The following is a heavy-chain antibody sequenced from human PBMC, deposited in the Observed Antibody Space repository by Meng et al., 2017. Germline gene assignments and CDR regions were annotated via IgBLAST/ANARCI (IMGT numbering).Heavy chain of an antibody. CDR3: ARTPQTLGEYRV. Sequence: QTPSLTRAISGDSVSSNSAAWNWIRQPPSRGLEWLGRTYYRSKWYNDHAVSVKSRITINPDTTKNQFSLQLNSVTPEDTAVYYCARTPQTLGEYRVWGQGTAVTSP. CDR2: TYYRSKWYN. D-gene: IGHD1-14*01. J-gene: IGHJ6*02. CDR1: GDSVSSNSAA. V-gene: IGHV6-1*01.